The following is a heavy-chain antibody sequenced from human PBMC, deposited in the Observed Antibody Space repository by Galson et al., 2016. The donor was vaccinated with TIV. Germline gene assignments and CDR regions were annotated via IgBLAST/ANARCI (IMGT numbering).Heavy chain of an antibody. CDR3: ARPPSCGGDCSNYDS. CDR1: GYTFSIYP. Sequence: SVKVSCKASGYTFSIYPIHWVRQAPGQRLEWMGWVNADNGYTKYSQKFQGRVTITRDTSASTAYTELSSLRSEDTAVYYCARPPSCGGDCSNYDSWGQGTLVAVSS. CDR2: VNADNGYT. D-gene: IGHD2-21*01. J-gene: IGHJ4*02. V-gene: IGHV1-3*01.